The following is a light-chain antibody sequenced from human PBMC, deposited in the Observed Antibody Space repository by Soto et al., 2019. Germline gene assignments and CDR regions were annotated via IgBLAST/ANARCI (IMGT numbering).Light chain of an antibody. J-gene: IGLJ1*01. CDR1: SSDVGGYNY. CDR2: EVT. Sequence: QSALTQPPSASGSPGQSVSISCTGTSSDVGGYNYVSWYQQHPGKAPKLMIYEVTKRPSGVPDRFSGSKSGNTASLTVSGLQAEDEADYYCSSYAGSDVVVFGTGTKLTVL. V-gene: IGLV2-8*01. CDR3: SSYAGSDVVV.